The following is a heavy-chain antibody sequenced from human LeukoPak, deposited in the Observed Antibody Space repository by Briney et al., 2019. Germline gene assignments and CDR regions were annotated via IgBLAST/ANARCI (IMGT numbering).Heavy chain of an antibody. CDR2: IYYSGST. CDR1: GGSVSSGSYH. D-gene: IGHD2-21*02. V-gene: IGHV4-61*01. CDR3: ARTLAYCGGDCYSVDY. Sequence: SETLSLTCTVSGGSVSSGSYHWSWIRQPPGKGLEWIGYIYYSGSTNYNPSLKSRVTISVDTSKNQFSLKLSSVTAADTAVYYCARTLAYCGGDCYSVDYWGQGTLVTVSS. J-gene: IGHJ4*02.